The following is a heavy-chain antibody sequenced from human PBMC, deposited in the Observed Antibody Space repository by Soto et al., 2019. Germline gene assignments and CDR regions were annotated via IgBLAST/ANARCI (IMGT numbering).Heavy chain of an antibody. CDR3: ARDRSCSGGSCYPSDY. Sequence: GASVKVSCKASGYTFTSYGISWVRQAPGQGLEWMGWISAYNGNTNYAQKLQGRVTMTTDTSTSTAYMELRSQRSDDTAVYYCARDRSCSGGSCYPSDYWGQGTLVTVSS. CDR1: GYTFTSYG. CDR2: ISAYNGNT. D-gene: IGHD2-15*01. V-gene: IGHV1-18*01. J-gene: IGHJ4*02.